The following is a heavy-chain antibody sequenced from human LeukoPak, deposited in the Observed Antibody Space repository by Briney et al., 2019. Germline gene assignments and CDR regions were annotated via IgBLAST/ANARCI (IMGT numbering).Heavy chain of an antibody. V-gene: IGHV1-2*02. D-gene: IGHD5-24*01. Sequence: ASVKVSCKASGYTFTGYYMHWVRQAPGQGLEWMGWINPNSGGTNYVQKFQGRVTMTRDTSISTAYMELSRLRSDDTAVYYCARGGGMGHYYYYMDVWGKGTTVTISS. CDR2: INPNSGGT. CDR1: GYTFTGYY. J-gene: IGHJ6*03. CDR3: ARGGGMGHYYYYMDV.